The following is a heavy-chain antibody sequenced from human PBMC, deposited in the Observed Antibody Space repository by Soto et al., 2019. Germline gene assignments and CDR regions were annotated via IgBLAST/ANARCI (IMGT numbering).Heavy chain of an antibody. D-gene: IGHD6-19*01. CDR3: ARVHQPSSSGRGFDY. CDR2: INHSGST. J-gene: IGHJ4*02. V-gene: IGHV4-34*01. Sequence: SETLSLTCAVYGGSFSGYYWSWIRQPPGKGLEWIGEINHSGSTNYNPSLKSRVTISVDTSKNQFSLKLSSVTAADTAVYYCARVHQPSSSGRGFDYWGQGTLVTV. CDR1: GGSFSGYY.